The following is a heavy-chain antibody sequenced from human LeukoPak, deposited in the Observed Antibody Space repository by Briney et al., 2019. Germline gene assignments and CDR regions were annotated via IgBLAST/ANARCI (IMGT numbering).Heavy chain of an antibody. J-gene: IGHJ4*02. Sequence: GASVKVSCKVSGYTLTELSMHWVRQAPGKGLEWMGGFDPGDGETIYAQKFQGRVTMTEDTSTDTAYMELSSLRSEDTAVYYCATGIWVGATDYFDYWGQGTLVTVSS. CDR2: FDPGDGET. CDR1: GYTLTELS. CDR3: ATGIWVGATDYFDY. D-gene: IGHD1-26*01. V-gene: IGHV1-24*01.